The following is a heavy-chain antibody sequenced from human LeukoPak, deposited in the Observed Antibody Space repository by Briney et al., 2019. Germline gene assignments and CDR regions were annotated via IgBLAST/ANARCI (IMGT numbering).Heavy chain of an antibody. D-gene: IGHD3-22*01. CDR3: ARDSASNNYYDSSGYGYFGWFDP. J-gene: IGHJ5*02. CDR2: INPSGGST. V-gene: IGHV1-46*01. CDR1: GYTFTSYY. Sequence: ASVKVSCKASGYTFTSYYMHWVRQAPGQGLEWMGIINPSGGSTSYAQKFQGRVTMTRDTSISTAYMELSRLRSDDTAVYYCARDSASNNYYDSSGYGYFGWFDPWGQGTLVTVSS.